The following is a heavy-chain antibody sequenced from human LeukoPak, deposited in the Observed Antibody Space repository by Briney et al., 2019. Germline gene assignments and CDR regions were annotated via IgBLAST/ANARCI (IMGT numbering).Heavy chain of an antibody. V-gene: IGHV3-23*01. CDR1: GFTFSSYA. Sequence: GGSLRLSCAASGFTFSSYAMSWVRRAPGKGLEWVSAISGSGGSTYYADSVKGRFTISRDNSKNTLYLQMNSLRAEDTAVYYCAKDRTVAVAGYFDYWGQGTLVTVSS. CDR2: ISGSGGST. J-gene: IGHJ4*02. D-gene: IGHD6-19*01. CDR3: AKDRTVAVAGYFDY.